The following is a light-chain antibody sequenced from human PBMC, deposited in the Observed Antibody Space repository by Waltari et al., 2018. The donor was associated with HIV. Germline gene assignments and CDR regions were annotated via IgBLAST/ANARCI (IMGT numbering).Light chain of an antibody. V-gene: IGLV2-8*01. J-gene: IGLJ2*01. CDR1: SSDPGVSNF. CDR3: SFYGGSNILV. CDR2: EVS. Sequence: QSALTQPPSASGSPGQSVTISCTGASSDPGVSNFVPWYQQLPGKAPKVIISEVSKRSSGVPNRFSGSTSGNTASLTVSGLQADDEAEYFCSFYGGSNILVFGGGTKLTVL.